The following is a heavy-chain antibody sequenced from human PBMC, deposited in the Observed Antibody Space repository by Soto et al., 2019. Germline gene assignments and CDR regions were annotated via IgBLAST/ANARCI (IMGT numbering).Heavy chain of an antibody. V-gene: IGHV3-21*01. CDR2: ISSTTTYI. D-gene: IGHD1-26*01. Sequence: GGSLRLSCAASGFTFSSYSMNWVRQAPGKGLEWVSSISSTTTYIYYADSVKGRFTISRDNAKNSLYLQMNSLRAEDTAVYYCATETLSSSHLIFSSGSYHFDYWGQGALVTVSS. CDR1: GFTFSSYS. J-gene: IGHJ4*02. CDR3: ATETLSSSHLIFSSGSYHFDY.